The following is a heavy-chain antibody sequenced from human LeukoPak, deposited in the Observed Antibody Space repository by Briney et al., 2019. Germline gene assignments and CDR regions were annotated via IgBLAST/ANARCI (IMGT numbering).Heavy chain of an antibody. CDR2: IYYSGST. Sequence: ASETLSLTCTVSGGSISSYYWSWIRQPPGKGLEWIGYIYYSGSTNYNPSLKSRVTISVDTSKNQFSLKLSSVTAADTAVYYCARDNWNYGSSMDVWGQGTTVTVSS. D-gene: IGHD1-7*01. CDR3: ARDNWNYGSSMDV. V-gene: IGHV4-59*01. CDR1: GGSISSYY. J-gene: IGHJ6*02.